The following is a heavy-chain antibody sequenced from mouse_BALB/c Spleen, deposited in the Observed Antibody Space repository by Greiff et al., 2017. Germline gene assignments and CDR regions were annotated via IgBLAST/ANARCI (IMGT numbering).Heavy chain of an antibody. CDR3: ASVYGNYEGYWYFDV. Sequence: EVKLVESGGGLVQPGGSLKLSCAASGFTFSSYGMSWVRQTPDKRLELVATINSNGGSTYYPDSVKGRFTISRDNAKNTLYLQMSSLKSEDTAMYYCASVYGNYEGYWYFDVWGAGTTVTVSS. CDR1: GFTFSSYG. J-gene: IGHJ1*01. D-gene: IGHD2-1*01. V-gene: IGHV5-6-3*01. CDR2: INSNGGST.